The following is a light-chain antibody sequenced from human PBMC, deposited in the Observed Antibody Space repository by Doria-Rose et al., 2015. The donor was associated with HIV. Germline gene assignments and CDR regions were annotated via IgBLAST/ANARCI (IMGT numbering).Light chain of an antibody. Sequence: TQSPGTLSLSPGERATLSCRASQSFSSTYLAWYQQKPGQAPSLLIYDGSTRDTGIPDGFSASGSGTDFTLTINRLEPEDFALYYCHQCGTSWTFGQGTKVEI. J-gene: IGKJ1*01. CDR3: HQCGTSWT. CDR1: QSFSSTY. CDR2: DGS. V-gene: IGKV3-20*01.